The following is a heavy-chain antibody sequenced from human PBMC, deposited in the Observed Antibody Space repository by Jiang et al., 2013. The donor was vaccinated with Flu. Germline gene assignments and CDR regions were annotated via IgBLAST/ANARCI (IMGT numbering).Heavy chain of an antibody. V-gene: IGHV1-69*04. D-gene: IGHD6-19*01. CDR1: GGTLSRHG. Sequence: GAEVKKPGSSVRVSCKASGGTLSRHGISWVRQAPGQGLEWMGRIIPIIDVANYAQKFLGRVRLTTDKSTSTVYLEVNNLRREDTAVYYCARDTLHSTVATFDPSDFWGQGTLVTVSS. J-gene: IGHJ3*01. CDR3: ARDTLHSTVATFDPSDF. CDR2: IIPIIDVA.